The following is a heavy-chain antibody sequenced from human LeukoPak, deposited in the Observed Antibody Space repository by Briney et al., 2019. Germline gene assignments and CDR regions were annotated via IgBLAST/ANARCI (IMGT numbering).Heavy chain of an antibody. D-gene: IGHD3-3*01. V-gene: IGHV3-21*01. CDR2: ISSSSSYI. CDR3: ITIFGVVILSDYMDV. Sequence: PGGSLRLSCAASGFTFSSYSMNWVRQAPGKGLEWVSSISSSSSYIYYADSVKGRFTISRDNAKNSLYLQMNSLRAEDTAVYYCITIFGVVILSDYMDVWGKGTTVTVSS. J-gene: IGHJ6*03. CDR1: GFTFSSYS.